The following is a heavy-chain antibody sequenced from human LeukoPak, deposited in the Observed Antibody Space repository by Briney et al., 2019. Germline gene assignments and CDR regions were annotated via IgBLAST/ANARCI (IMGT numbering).Heavy chain of an antibody. D-gene: IGHD4-23*01. CDR2: INHSEST. CDR3: ARSDPPWGDYGGISGQAFDI. CDR1: DGPFSGYY. V-gene: IGHV4-34*01. J-gene: IGHJ3*02. Sequence: SETLSLTCAVYDGPFSGYYWSWIRQSPGKGLEWTGEINHSESTNYDPSLKSRVTISLDSSKKQFSLKLSSVTAADTAVYYCARSDPPWGDYGGISGQAFDIWGEGTMVIVSS.